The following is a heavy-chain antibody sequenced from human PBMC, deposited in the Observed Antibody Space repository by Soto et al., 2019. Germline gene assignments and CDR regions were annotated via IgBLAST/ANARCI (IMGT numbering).Heavy chain of an antibody. V-gene: IGHV1-46*01. D-gene: IGHD3-22*01. Sequence: GASVKVSCKASGYTFTSHYIHWVRQVPGQGLEWMGLINPLGGSTIYAQRFQGRVTMTRDTSTITVYMAMSSLRSEDTAIYYCARRLDSIILSDMGFDYWGQGTLVTVSS. CDR1: GYTFTSHY. CDR3: ARRLDSIILSDMGFDY. CDR2: INPLGGST. J-gene: IGHJ4*02.